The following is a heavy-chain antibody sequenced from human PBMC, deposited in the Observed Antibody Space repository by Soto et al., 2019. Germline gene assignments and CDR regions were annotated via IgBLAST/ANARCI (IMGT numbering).Heavy chain of an antibody. Sequence: GGSLRLSCAVSGFTFSDHYIDWVRQAPGKGLEWVGRSRNKAKRYTTEYAASVKGRFTISRDDSKNSLYLQMNSLKTEDTAVYYCVRVRAEPATFCFDYWGQGTLVTVSS. CDR1: GFTFSDHY. CDR3: VRVRAEPATFCFDY. D-gene: IGHD2-15*01. J-gene: IGHJ4*02. V-gene: IGHV3-72*01. CDR2: SRNKAKRYTT.